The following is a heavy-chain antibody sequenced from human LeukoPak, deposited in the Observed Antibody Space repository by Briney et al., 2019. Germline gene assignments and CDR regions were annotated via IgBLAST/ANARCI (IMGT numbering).Heavy chain of an antibody. CDR2: ISGSGVSV. Sequence: GGSLRLSCAASGFTFTSYVMSWVRQAPGKGLEWVSTISGSGVSVYYADSVKGRFTISRDNCKNTLYLQMNSLRGEDTAVYYCAKDRANSYAFDIWGQGTMVTVSS. V-gene: IGHV3-23*01. J-gene: IGHJ3*02. CDR3: AKDRANSYAFDI. CDR1: GFTFTSYV. D-gene: IGHD4/OR15-4a*01.